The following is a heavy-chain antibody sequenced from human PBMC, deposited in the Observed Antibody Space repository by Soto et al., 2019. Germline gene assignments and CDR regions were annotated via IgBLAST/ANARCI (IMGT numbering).Heavy chain of an antibody. V-gene: IGHV3-23*01. J-gene: IGHJ4*02. CDR1: GFSFTNFA. CDR2: IGASGDIT. D-gene: IGHD2-21*02. Sequence: GGSLRLACAASGFSFTNFAMSWVRQAPGKGLEWVAGIGASGDITWYADSVKGRLSISRDNSKNTLYLQLNSLRFEDTAVYYCAKDDFTDRGDDYFDYWGPGTLVTVSS. CDR3: AKDDFTDRGDDYFDY.